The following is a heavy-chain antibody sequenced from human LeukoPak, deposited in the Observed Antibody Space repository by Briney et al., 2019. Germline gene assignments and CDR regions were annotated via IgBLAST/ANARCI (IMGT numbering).Heavy chain of an antibody. J-gene: IGHJ4*02. Sequence: GGSLRLSCAAPGFTFDDYTMHWVRQAPGKGLEWVSYISSSDSTIYYADSVKGRFTISRDNAKNSLFLQMNSLRAEDTAVYYCARDRTVGVTPYFDYWGQGTLVTVSS. CDR2: ISSSDSTI. D-gene: IGHD1-26*01. CDR1: GFTFDDYT. CDR3: ARDRTVGVTPYFDY. V-gene: IGHV3-48*04.